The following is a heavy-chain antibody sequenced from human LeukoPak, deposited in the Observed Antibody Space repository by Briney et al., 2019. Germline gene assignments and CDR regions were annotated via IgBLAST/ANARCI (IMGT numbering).Heavy chain of an antibody. V-gene: IGHV3-74*01. CDR3: ARDPGYESWSPFWGGMDV. J-gene: IGHJ6*04. CDR2: ITRDGSST. Sequence: GGSLGLSCAALGFPFVSSWMHWVRQAPGKGLVWVSPITRDGSSTTYADSVKGRFTTSRDNAKNTLYLQMDSLRDDDTAVYYCARDPGYESWSPFWGGMDVWGNGTTVIVSS. CDR1: GFPFVSSW. D-gene: IGHD3-16*01.